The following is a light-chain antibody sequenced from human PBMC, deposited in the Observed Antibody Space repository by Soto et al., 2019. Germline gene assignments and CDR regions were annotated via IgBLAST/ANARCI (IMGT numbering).Light chain of an antibody. V-gene: IGKV3-20*01. Sequence: EIVLTQSPGTLSLSPGERATLSCRASQSVSGSYLAWYQQKPGQAPRLLIHGASSRATGIPDRFSGSGSGTDFTLTISRLEPEDFALYYCQHYGSSPPWTFGQGTKVEIK. CDR1: QSVSGSY. CDR3: QHYGSSPPWT. CDR2: GAS. J-gene: IGKJ1*01.